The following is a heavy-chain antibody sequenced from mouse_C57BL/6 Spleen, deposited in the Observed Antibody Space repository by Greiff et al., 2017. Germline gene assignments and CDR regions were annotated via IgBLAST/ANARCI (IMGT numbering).Heavy chain of an antibody. V-gene: IGHV1-47*01. CDR1: GYTFTTYP. J-gene: IGHJ2*01. CDR3: ARSAYDYDYFDD. D-gene: IGHD2-4*01. Sequence: VQLVESGAELVKPGASVKMSCKASGYTFTTYPIEWMKQNHGKSLEWIGNFHPYNDDTKYNEKFKGKATLTVEKSSSTVYLELSRLTSDDSAVYYCARSAYDYDYFDDWGQGTTLTVSS. CDR2: FHPYNDDT.